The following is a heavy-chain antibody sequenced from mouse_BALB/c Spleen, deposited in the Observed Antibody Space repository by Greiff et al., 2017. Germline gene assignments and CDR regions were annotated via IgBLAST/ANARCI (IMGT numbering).Heavy chain of an antibody. Sequence: QVHVKQSGAELAKPGASVKMSCKASGYTFTSYWMHWVKQRPGQGLEWIGYINPSTGYTEYNQKFKDKATLTADKSSSTAYMQLSSLTSEDSAVYYCAIYGNYAVAYGGEGTLVTVSA. J-gene: IGHJ3*01. CDR1: GYTFTSYW. CDR3: AIYGNYAVAY. D-gene: IGHD2-1*01. CDR2: INPSTGYT. V-gene: IGHV1-7*01.